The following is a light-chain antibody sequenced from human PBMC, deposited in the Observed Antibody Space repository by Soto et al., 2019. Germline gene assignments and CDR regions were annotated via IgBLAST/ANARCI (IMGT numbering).Light chain of an antibody. V-gene: IGLV2-14*01. CDR2: EVS. CDR3: SSYINSSTLV. J-gene: IGLJ3*02. Sequence: QSALTQPASVSGSPGQSITISCTATSSDVGAYNLVSWYQQHPGKAPKLMIYEVSNRPSGVSNRFSGSKSGNTASLTISWLQAEDEADYYCSSYINSSTLVFGGGTKLTVL. CDR1: SSDVGAYNL.